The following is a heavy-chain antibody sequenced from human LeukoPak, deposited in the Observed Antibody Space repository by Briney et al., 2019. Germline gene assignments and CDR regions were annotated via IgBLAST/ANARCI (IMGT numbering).Heavy chain of an antibody. Sequence: ASVKVSCKASGYTFTSYAMHWVRQAPGQRLEWMGWINAGNGNTKYSQKFQGRVIITRDTSASTAYMELSSLRSEDTAVYYCARDWSAVGAFDIWGQGTMATVSS. D-gene: IGHD4-23*01. V-gene: IGHV1-3*01. CDR3: ARDWSAVGAFDI. J-gene: IGHJ3*02. CDR2: INAGNGNT. CDR1: GYTFTSYA.